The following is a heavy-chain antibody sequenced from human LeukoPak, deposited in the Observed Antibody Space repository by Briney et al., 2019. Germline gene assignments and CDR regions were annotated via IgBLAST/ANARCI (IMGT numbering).Heavy chain of an antibody. Sequence: SETLSLTCTVSGGSISSSNYYWGWIRQPPGQGLEWIGSIYYSGSTYYNPPLKSRVTISVDTSKNQFSLRLTSVTAADTAVYYCAKEGGYGSGGLDYWGQGTLVTVSS. CDR2: IYYSGST. CDR3: AKEGGYGSGGLDY. CDR1: GGSISSSNYY. J-gene: IGHJ4*02. V-gene: IGHV4-39*02. D-gene: IGHD3-10*01.